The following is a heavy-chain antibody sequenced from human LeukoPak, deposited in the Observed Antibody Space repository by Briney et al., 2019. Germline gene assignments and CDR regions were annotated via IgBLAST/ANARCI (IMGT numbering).Heavy chain of an antibody. CDR1: GFTFSSYA. CDR3: AREVGTPQAFDI. CDR2: INSRSSTI. Sequence: GGSLRLSCAASGFTFSSYAMSWVRQAPGKGLEWVSYINSRSSTIYYADSVRGRFTISRDNAKNSLYLQMNSLKAEDTAIYYCAREVGTPQAFDIWGQGTMVTVSS. D-gene: IGHD1-26*01. J-gene: IGHJ3*02. V-gene: IGHV3-48*01.